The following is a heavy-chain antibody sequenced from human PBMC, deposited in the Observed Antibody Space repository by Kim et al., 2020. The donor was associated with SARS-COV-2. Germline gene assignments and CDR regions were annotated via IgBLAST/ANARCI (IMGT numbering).Heavy chain of an antibody. V-gene: IGHV3-30*04. CDR3: ATDRVAAAVSAEYFLH. Sequence: DSVKGRCTISRDNSKNTLYLQMNSLRAEDTAVYYCATDRVAAAVSAEYFLHWGQGTLVTVSS. D-gene: IGHD6-13*01. J-gene: IGHJ1*01.